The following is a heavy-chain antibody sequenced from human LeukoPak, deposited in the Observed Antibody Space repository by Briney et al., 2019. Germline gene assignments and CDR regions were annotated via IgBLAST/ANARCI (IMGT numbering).Heavy chain of an antibody. V-gene: IGHV3-7*01. Sequence: GGSLRLSCAASGFTFSSYAMSWVRQAPGKGLEWVANIKQDGSEKYYVDSVKGRFTISRDNAKNSLYLQMNSLRAEDTAVYYCAREAYDLGDYWGQGTLVTVSS. CDR1: GFTFSSYA. J-gene: IGHJ4*02. CDR3: AREAYDLGDY. CDR2: IKQDGSEK. D-gene: IGHD3-3*01.